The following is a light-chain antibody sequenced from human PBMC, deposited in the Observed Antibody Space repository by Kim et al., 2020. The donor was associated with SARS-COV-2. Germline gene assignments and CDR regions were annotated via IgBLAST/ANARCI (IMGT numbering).Light chain of an antibody. V-gene: IGKV1-5*03. Sequence: SASVGDRVTLTCRASQGISTWLAWYQQKPGKAPNLLIYKASSLQSGDPSRFSGSGSGTEFTLTISSLQPDDSATYYCQQYHGYPYTFGQGTKLEI. CDR3: QQYHGYPYT. CDR1: QGISTW. J-gene: IGKJ2*01. CDR2: KAS.